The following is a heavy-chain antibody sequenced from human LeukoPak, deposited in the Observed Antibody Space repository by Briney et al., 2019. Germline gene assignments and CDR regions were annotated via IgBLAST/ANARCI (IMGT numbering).Heavy chain of an antibody. CDR1: GFTFSSYW. CDR3: ARDQFRIGAFDI. CDR2: INSDGSST. V-gene: IGHV3-74*01. Sequence: GGSLRLSCAASGFTFSSYWMHWVRQAPGKGLVWVSHINSDGSSTSHADSVKGRFTISRDNSKNTLYLQMNSLRAEDTAVYYCARDQFRIGAFDIWGQGTMVTVSS. J-gene: IGHJ3*02. D-gene: IGHD2-15*01.